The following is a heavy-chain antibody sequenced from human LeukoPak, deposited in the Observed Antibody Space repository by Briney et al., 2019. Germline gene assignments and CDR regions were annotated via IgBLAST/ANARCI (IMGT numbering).Heavy chain of an antibody. CDR1: GASVSSYF. V-gene: IGHV4-59*02. CDR3: AKLLGEEY. J-gene: IGHJ4*02. CDR2: VYHSGSS. D-gene: IGHD6-6*01. Sequence: PSETLSLTCTVSGASVSSYFWSWILQSPEKGLEWIGYVYHSGSSSSNPSLQSRVTISQDTSRNQVSLKMTSATAADTAVYYCAKLLGEEYWGQGTQVVVSS.